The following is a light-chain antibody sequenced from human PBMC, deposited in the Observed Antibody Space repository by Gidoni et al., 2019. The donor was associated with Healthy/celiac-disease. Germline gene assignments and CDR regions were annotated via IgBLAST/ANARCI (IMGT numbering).Light chain of an antibody. Sequence: DIQMTQSPSTLSASVGDRVTITCRASQSISSWLAWYQQKPGKAPKLLIYKASSVERGVPSRFSGSGSGTEFTLTISSLQPDDFATYYCQQYNSYSRPFGQGTKVEIK. J-gene: IGKJ1*01. CDR1: QSISSW. CDR3: QQYNSYSRP. CDR2: KAS. V-gene: IGKV1-5*03.